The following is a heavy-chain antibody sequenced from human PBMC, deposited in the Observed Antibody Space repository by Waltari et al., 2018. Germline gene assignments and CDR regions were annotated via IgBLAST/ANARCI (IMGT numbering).Heavy chain of an antibody. V-gene: IGHV1-8*01. CDR1: EYTFTNYD. CDR2: MNPSSGDT. CDR3: ARGTYIVGYDY. Sequence: QVRLVQSGAEVKKPGASVKVSCKASEYTFTNYDINWVRQVSGQGLEWMGWMNPSSGDTGFAQNFRGRVAMTRDTSTGTADMELRGLTSADTAFYYCARGTYIVGYDYWGQGTPVTVSA. J-gene: IGHJ4*02. D-gene: IGHD1-26*01.